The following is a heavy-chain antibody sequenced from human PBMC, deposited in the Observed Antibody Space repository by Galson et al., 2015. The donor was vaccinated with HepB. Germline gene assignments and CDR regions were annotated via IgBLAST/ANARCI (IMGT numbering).Heavy chain of an antibody. CDR2: IHPSSGGT. J-gene: IGHJ4*02. CDR1: GYTFTGYY. V-gene: IGHV1-2*02. CDR3: ARDIIAAASSDY. Sequence: SVKVSCKASGYTFTGYYMHWVRQAPGQGLEWLGWIHPSSGGTNYAQKFQGRVTMTRDTSISTAYMELSGLISDDTGVYYCARDIIAAASSDYWGQGTLVAVSS. D-gene: IGHD6-6*01.